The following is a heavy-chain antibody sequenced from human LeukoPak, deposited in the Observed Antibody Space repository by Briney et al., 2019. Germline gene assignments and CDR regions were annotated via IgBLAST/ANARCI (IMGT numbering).Heavy chain of an antibody. CDR3: ARGRGHSYGYPLYYGMDV. Sequence: PGGSLRLSCAASGFTFSSYGMHWVRQAPGKGLEWVAVIWYDGSNKYYADSVKGRFTISRDNSKNTLYLQMNSLRAEDTAVYYCARGRGHSYGYPLYYGMDVWGQGTTVTVSS. CDR2: IWYDGSNK. V-gene: IGHV3-33*01. J-gene: IGHJ6*02. D-gene: IGHD5-18*01. CDR1: GFTFSSYG.